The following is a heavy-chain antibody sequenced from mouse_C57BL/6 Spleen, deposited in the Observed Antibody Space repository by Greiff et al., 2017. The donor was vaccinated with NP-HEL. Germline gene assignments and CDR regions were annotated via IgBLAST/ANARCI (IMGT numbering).Heavy chain of an antibody. Sequence: VHVKQSGPELVKPGASVKIPCKASGYTFTDYNMDWVKQSHGKSLEWIGDINPNNGGTIYNQKFKGKATLTVDKSSSTAYMELRSLTSEDTAVYYCARCRGDYDWFAYWGQGTLVTVSA. CDR2: INPNNGGT. CDR3: ARCRGDYDWFAY. V-gene: IGHV1-18*01. CDR1: GYTFTDYN. J-gene: IGHJ3*01. D-gene: IGHD2-4*01.